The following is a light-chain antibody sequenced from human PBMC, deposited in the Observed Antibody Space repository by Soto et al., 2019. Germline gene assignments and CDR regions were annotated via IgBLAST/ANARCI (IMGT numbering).Light chain of an antibody. CDR2: KAF. CDR1: QSISPW. V-gene: IGKV1-5*03. Sequence: DIQMTQSPSTLSASVGDRVTITCRASQSISPWLAWYQQKPGKAPKILIYKAFSLESGVPSRFSGSESGTEFTLTISSLQPDDFATYYCQQYKSYSRTFGQGTKLEIK. CDR3: QQYKSYSRT. J-gene: IGKJ2*01.